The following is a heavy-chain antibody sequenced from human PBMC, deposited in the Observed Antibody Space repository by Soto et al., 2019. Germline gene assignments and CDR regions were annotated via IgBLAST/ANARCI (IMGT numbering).Heavy chain of an antibody. CDR2: ISGSGDST. Sequence: VQLVESGGGVVQPGRSLRLSCAASGFTFSSYGMHWVRQAPGKGLEWVSAISGSGDSTYYTDSVKGRFTIFRDNSKNTLYLQMNSLGAEDMAVYYCAKALYDFWSGFSYGSDVWGQGTTVTVSS. D-gene: IGHD3-3*01. CDR1: GFTFSSYG. CDR3: AKALYDFWSGFSYGSDV. V-gene: IGHV3-23*04. J-gene: IGHJ6*02.